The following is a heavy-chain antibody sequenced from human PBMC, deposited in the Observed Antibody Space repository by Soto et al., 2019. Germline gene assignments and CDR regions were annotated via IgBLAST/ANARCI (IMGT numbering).Heavy chain of an antibody. J-gene: IGHJ5*02. CDR2: IYYSGST. CDR1: GGSISSGGYY. V-gene: IGHV4-31*03. D-gene: IGHD4-17*01. Sequence: QVQLQESGPGLVKPSQTLSLPCTVSGGSISSGGYYWSWIRQHPGKGLEWIGYIYYSGSTYYNPSLKSRVTISVDTSKNQFSLKLSSVTAADTAVYYCARGISTTVVTQNWFDPWGQGTLVTVSS. CDR3: ARGISTTVVTQNWFDP.